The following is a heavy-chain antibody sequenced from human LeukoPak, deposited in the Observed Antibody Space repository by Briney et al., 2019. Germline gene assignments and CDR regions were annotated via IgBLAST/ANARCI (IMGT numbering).Heavy chain of an antibody. CDR3: AREKTTDYYYEPFDY. Sequence: GGSLRLSCAASGFTFSSYEMNWVRQALGKGLEWVGYISSSGSTIYYADSMKGRFTISRDNAKNSLYLQINSLRVEDTAVYYCAREKTTDYYYEPFDYWGQGTLVTVSS. CDR1: GFTFSSYE. D-gene: IGHD3-22*01. J-gene: IGHJ4*02. CDR2: ISSSGSTI. V-gene: IGHV3-48*03.